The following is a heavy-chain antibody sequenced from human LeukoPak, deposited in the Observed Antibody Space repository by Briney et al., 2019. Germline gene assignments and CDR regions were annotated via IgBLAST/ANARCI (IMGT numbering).Heavy chain of an antibody. CDR3: AREVGSGLLRCLETDYYMDV. J-gene: IGHJ6*03. Sequence: GGTLRLSCAASGFTFSGDSMNWVRQAPGKGLEWVSYISSSSTTIYYADSVKGRFTIYRDNAKNSLYLQMNSLRAEDTAVYYCAREVGSGLLRCLETDYYMDVWGKGTTVTVSS. CDR2: ISSSSTTI. D-gene: IGHD3-3*01. CDR1: GFTFSGDS. V-gene: IGHV3-48*01.